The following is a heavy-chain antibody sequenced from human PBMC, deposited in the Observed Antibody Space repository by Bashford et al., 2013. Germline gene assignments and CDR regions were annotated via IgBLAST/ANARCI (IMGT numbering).Heavy chain of an antibody. CDR2: IIPIFGTA. D-gene: IGHD6-13*01. CDR1: GGTFSSYA. CDR3: ARGHIAAAGDYFDY. Sequence: SVKVSCKASGGTFSSYAISWVRQAPGQGLEWMGGIIPIFGTANYAQKFQGRVTITADKSTSTAYMELSSLRSEDTAVYYCARGHIAAAGDYFDYWGQGTLVTVSS. J-gene: IGHJ4*02. V-gene: IGHV1-69*06.